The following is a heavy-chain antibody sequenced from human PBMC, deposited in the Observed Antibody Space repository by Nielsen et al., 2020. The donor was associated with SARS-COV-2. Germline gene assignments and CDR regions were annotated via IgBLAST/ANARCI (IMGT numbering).Heavy chain of an antibody. Sequence: ASVKVSCKASGYTFTSYAMHWVCQAPGQRLEWMGWINAGNGNTKYSQKFQGRVTITRDTSASTAYMELSSLRSEDTAVYYCARQSGSYLHYFDYWGQGTLVTVSS. V-gene: IGHV1-3*01. J-gene: IGHJ4*02. CDR1: GYTFTSYA. CDR3: ARQSGSYLHYFDY. CDR2: INAGNGNT. D-gene: IGHD1-26*01.